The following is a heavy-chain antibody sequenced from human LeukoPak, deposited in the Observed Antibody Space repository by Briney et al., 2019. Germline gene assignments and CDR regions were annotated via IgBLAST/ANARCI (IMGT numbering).Heavy chain of an antibody. D-gene: IGHD2-15*01. CDR2: ISYDGSNK. CDR1: GFTFSSYG. CDR3: AKPVPDIVVVVAAPLTE. J-gene: IGHJ4*02. V-gene: IGHV3-30*18. Sequence: GRSLRLSCAASGFTFSSYGMHWARQAPGKGLEWVAVISYDGSNKYYADSVKGRFTISRDNSKNTLYLQMNSLRAEDTAVYYCAKPVPDIVVVVAAPLTEWGQGTLVTVSS.